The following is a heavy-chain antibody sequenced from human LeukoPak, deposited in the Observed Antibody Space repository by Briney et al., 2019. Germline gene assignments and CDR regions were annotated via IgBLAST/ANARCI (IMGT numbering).Heavy chain of an antibody. Sequence: SETLSLTCTVSGGSISSSSYYWGWIRQPPGKGLEWIGSIYYSGSTYYNPSLKSRVTISVDTSKNQFSLKLSSVTAADTAVYYCARRTQYHYDSSGYYFDYWGQGTLVTVSS. CDR3: ARRTQYHYDSSGYYFDY. CDR2: IYYSGST. J-gene: IGHJ4*02. CDR1: GGSISSSSYY. D-gene: IGHD3-22*01. V-gene: IGHV4-39*01.